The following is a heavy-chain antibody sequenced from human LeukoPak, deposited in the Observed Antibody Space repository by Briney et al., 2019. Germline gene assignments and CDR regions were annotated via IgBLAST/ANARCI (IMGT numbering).Heavy chain of an antibody. CDR2: IYYSGST. V-gene: IGHV4-59*01. J-gene: IGHJ4*02. D-gene: IGHD6-19*01. CDR3: ARGEYSSGYDY. Sequence: NPSETLSLTCTVSGDSISGFYWSWIRQPPGKGLEWIGYIYYSGSTNYNPSLKSRVTISVDTSKNQFSLKLSSVTAADTAVYYCARGEYSSGYDYWGQGTLVTVSS. CDR1: GDSISGFY.